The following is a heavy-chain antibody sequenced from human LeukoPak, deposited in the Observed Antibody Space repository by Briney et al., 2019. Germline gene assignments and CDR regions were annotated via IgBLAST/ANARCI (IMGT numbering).Heavy chain of an antibody. Sequence: GASVKVSCKASGYTFSNHGISWVRQAPGQGLEWMGWISGYNGNTNYAQNFQGRVTMTTDTSTSTAYMELRSLRHDDTAIYYCARDEWQQLVLIEYWAQGTLVTVSS. CDR1: GYTFSNHG. CDR2: ISGYNGNT. J-gene: IGHJ4*02. V-gene: IGHV1-18*01. D-gene: IGHD6-13*01. CDR3: ARDEWQQLVLIEY.